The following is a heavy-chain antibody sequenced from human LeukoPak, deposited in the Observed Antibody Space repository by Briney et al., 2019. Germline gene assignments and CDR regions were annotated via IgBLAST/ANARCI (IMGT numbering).Heavy chain of an antibody. V-gene: IGHV1-18*01. Sequence: RASVKVSCKASGYTFTSYGISWVRQAPGQGLEWMGWISVYNGNTNYAQKLQGRVTMTTDTSTSTAYMELRSLRSDDTAVYYCARDREYYDILTGPHWFDPWGQGTLVTVSS. D-gene: IGHD3-9*01. J-gene: IGHJ5*02. CDR3: ARDREYYDILTGPHWFDP. CDR1: GYTFTSYG. CDR2: ISVYNGNT.